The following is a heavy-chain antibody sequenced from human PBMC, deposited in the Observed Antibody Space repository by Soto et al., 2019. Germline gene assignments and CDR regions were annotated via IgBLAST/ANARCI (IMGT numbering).Heavy chain of an antibody. CDR1: GFTFSSYA. CDR2: ISYDGSNK. D-gene: IGHD3-22*01. J-gene: IGHJ4*02. CDR3: ARETLLYYYDSSGYYGY. V-gene: IGHV3-30-3*01. Sequence: GGSLRLSCAASGFTFSSYAMHWVRQAPGKGLEWVAVISYDGSNKYYADSVKGRFTISRDNSKNTLYLQMNSLRAEDTAVYYCARETLLYYYDSSGYYGYWGQGTLVTVSS.